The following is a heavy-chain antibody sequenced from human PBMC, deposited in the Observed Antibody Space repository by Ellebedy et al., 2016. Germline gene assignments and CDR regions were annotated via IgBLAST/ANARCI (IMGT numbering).Heavy chain of an antibody. D-gene: IGHD3-10*01. V-gene: IGHV3-30*18. CDR2: ISYDGSNK. CDR1: GFTFSSYG. CDR3: AKDGSGSYWPPLVFDY. J-gene: IGHJ4*02. Sequence: GESLKISXAASGFTFSSYGMHWVRQAPGKGLEWVAVISYDGSNKYYADSVKGRFTISRDNSKNTLYLQMNSLRAEDTAVYYCAKDGSGSYWPPLVFDYWGQGTLVTVSS.